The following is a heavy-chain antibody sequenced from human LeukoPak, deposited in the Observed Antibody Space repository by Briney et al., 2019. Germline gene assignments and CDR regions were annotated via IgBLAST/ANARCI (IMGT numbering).Heavy chain of an antibody. V-gene: IGHV3-7*01. CDR3: ARDARVIVDY. D-gene: IGHD2/OR15-2a*01. CDR2: INLDGSDK. J-gene: IGHJ4*02. CDR1: GFTFSRYW. Sequence: GGSLRLSCAASGFTFSRYWMSWVRQTPGKGLEWGANINLDGSDKYYVDSVKGRFTISRDNAKNSLYLQMTRLRAEDTAVYYCARDARVIVDYWGQGTLVTVSS.